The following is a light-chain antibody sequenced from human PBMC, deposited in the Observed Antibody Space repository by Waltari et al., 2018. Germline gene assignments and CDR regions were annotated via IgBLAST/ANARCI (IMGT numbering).Light chain of an antibody. CDR2: DVS. CDR1: SSDVGGYHY. Sequence: QSALTQPRSVSGSPGQSVTISCTGTSSDVGGYHYVSWYQQHPGKAPKLMIYDVSKRPSGVPDRFSGSKSGNTASLTISGLQAEDEADYYCCSYGGTYSWVFGGGTKLTVL. CDR3: CSYGGTYSWV. J-gene: IGLJ3*02. V-gene: IGLV2-11*01.